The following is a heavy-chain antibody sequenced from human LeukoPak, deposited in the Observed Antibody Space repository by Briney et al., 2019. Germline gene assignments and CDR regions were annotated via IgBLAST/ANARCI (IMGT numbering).Heavy chain of an antibody. CDR2: ITGDAGPK. D-gene: IGHD3-22*01. Sequence: GGSLRLACTASGLTLDRFSVPWARQAPGRGLRWVALITGDAGPKNYADSVRGRFTISRDNSKSSLYRQLNRVTTEDTAFYFCARGAYDSSGPNWFDPWGQGTLVTVSS. CDR1: GLTLDRFS. CDR3: ARGAYDSSGPNWFDP. V-gene: IGHV3-43*02. J-gene: IGHJ5*02.